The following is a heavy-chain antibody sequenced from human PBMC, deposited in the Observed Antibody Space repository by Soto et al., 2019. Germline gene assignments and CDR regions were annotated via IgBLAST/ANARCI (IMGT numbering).Heavy chain of an antibody. J-gene: IGHJ6*02. D-gene: IGHD5-18*01. CDR2: IYYSGST. Sequence: QLQLQESGPGLVKPSETLSLTCTVSGGSISSSSYYWGWIRQPPGKGLEWIGSIYYSGSTYYNPSLKSRVTISRDTSKTQFSLKLSSVTAADTAVYYCARQYGSEENTAVVTVYYYGMDVWGQGTTVTVSS. CDR3: ARQYGSEENTAVVTVYYYGMDV. V-gene: IGHV4-39*01. CDR1: GGSISSSSYY.